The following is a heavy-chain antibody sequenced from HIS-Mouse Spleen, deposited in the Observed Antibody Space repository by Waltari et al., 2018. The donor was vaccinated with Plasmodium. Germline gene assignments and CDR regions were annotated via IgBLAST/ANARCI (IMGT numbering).Heavy chain of an antibody. CDR1: VFTFSSSW. CDR3: ARDRRGYWYFDL. Sequence: EVQLVESGGGLFQPGGSLRLSCAASVFTFSSSWMSWVRQAPGKGREGVANIKQDGSGKKYVDSVKGQFAMSRDNAKNSLYLQMNSRRAEDTAVYYCARDRRGYWYFDLWGRGTLVTVSS. V-gene: IGHV3-7*01. CDR2: IKQDGSGK. D-gene: IGHD5-12*01. J-gene: IGHJ2*01.